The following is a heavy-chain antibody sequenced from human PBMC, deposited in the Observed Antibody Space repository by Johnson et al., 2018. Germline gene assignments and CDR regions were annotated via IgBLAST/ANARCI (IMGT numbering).Heavy chain of an antibody. J-gene: IGHJ6*02. D-gene: IGHD4-17*01. CDR3: AKDPTTVTTCCYYYGMDV. CDR1: GFTFSSYG. CDR2: ISYDGSNK. Sequence: QVQLVQSGGGVVQPGRSLRLSCAASGFTFSSYGLHWVRQAPGKGLEWVAVISYDGSNKYYADSGKGRFTISRDKSKNTLYLQMNSLRAEDTAVYYCAKDPTTVTTCCYYYGMDVWGQGTTVTVSS. V-gene: IGHV3-30*18.